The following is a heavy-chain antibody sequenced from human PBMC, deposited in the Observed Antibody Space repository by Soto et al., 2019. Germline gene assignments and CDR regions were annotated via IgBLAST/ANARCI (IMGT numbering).Heavy chain of an antibody. J-gene: IGHJ6*02. CDR3: ARQSCSSTSRYLGGMDV. CDR2: IYPGDSDT. Sequence: LGESLKISCKGSGYSFTSYWIGWVRQMPGKGLEWMGIIYPGDSDTRYSPSFQGQVTISADKSISTAYLQWSSLKASDTAMYYCARQSCSSTSRYLGGMDVWGQGTTVTVSS. V-gene: IGHV5-51*01. CDR1: GYSFTSYW. D-gene: IGHD2-2*01.